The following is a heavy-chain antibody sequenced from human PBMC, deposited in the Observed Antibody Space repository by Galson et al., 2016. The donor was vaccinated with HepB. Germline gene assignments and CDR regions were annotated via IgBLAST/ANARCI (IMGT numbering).Heavy chain of an antibody. D-gene: IGHD5-12*01. V-gene: IGHV3-7*01. CDR3: ARDNEVVPTHYYFDT. Sequence: SLRLSCAASGFTFDTYWMSWVRQVPGKRPEWVAKIKHDGGEQYYVDAVRGRLTISRDNAKNSLFLQMNSLRAEDTAFYYCARDNEVVPTHYYFDTWGQGVLVTVSS. CDR1: GFTFDTYW. CDR2: IKHDGGEQ. J-gene: IGHJ4*02.